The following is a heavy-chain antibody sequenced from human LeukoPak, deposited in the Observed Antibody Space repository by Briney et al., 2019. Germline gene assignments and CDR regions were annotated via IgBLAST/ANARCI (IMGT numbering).Heavy chain of an antibody. CDR1: GYTFTSYY. CDR2: INPSGGST. Sequence: ASVKVSCKASGYTFTSYYMHWVRQAPGQGLEWMGIINPSGGSTSYAQKFRGRVTMTRDTSTSTVYMELSSLRSEDTAVYYCARDPSGIAGESRFDYWGQGTLVTVSS. CDR3: ARDPSGIAGESRFDY. D-gene: IGHD6-13*01. V-gene: IGHV1-46*01. J-gene: IGHJ4*02.